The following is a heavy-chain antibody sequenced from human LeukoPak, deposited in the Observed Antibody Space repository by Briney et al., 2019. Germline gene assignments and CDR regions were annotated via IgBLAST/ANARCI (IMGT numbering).Heavy chain of an antibody. D-gene: IGHD3-10*01. CDR3: ARGLRGSGSAYYYYYMDV. J-gene: IGHJ6*03. Sequence: GGSLRLSCGASGLPFSSYSMNWVRQDPGKGLERVSCINTGSNYIYYADSVKGRFTISRDNAKYSLYLQMNSLRVEDTAVYYCARGLRGSGSAYYYYYMDVWGKGTTVTVAS. V-gene: IGHV3-21*01. CDR1: GLPFSSYS. CDR2: INTGSNYI.